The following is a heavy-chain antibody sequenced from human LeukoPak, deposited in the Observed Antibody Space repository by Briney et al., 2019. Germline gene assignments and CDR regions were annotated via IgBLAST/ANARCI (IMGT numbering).Heavy chain of an antibody. D-gene: IGHD5-18*01. V-gene: IGHV4-39*01. CDR1: GGSISSSSYY. CDR3: ARRHRGYSYGYGDY. CDR2: IYYSGST. J-gene: IGHJ4*02. Sequence: SETPSLTCTVSGGSISSSSYYWGWIRQPPGKGLEWIGSIYYSGSTYYNPSLKSRVTISVDTSKNQFSLKLSSVTAADTAVYYCARRHRGYSYGYGDYWGQGTLVTVSS.